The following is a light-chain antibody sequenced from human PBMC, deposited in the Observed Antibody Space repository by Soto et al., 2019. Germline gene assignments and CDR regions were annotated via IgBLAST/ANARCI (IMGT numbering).Light chain of an antibody. CDR2: DAS. CDR1: QSISSF. CDR3: QQTYNVPST. Sequence: DIQMTQSPSSLSASVGDAVTIACRASQSISSFLNWYQHKPGQAPKVIIYDASSLQSGVPSRFSSSGSGTYFTLTISSLQPEDIATYYCQQTYNVPSTLGQGTRLEIK. J-gene: IGKJ5*01. V-gene: IGKV1-39*01.